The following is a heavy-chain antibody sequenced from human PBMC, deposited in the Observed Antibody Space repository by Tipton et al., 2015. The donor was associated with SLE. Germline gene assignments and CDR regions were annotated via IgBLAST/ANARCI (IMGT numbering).Heavy chain of an antibody. V-gene: IGHV4-34*01. CDR2: INHSGST. D-gene: IGHD3-16*02. CDR1: GGSFSDYY. CDR3: ARHFIRLGELSSLDQ. J-gene: IGHJ4*02. Sequence: TLSLTCAVYGGSFSDYYWNWIRQPPGKGLEWIGEINHSGSTNYNPSLKSRVTISLDTSKNQFSLKLSSVTAADTAVYYCARHFIRLGELSSLDQWGQGTLVTVSS.